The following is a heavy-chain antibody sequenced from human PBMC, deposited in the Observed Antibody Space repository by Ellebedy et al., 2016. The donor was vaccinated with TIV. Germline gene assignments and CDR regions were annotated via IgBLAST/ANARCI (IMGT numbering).Heavy chain of an antibody. CDR3: VMWDGSGQAD. J-gene: IGHJ4*02. Sequence: GGSLRLXXSASGFTFSSNAMHWVRQAPGKGLEYVSAITTKGGSTYYADSVKGRFTIPRDNSNNILYLQMSSLRGDDTAVYYCVMWDGSGQADWGQGTLVTVSS. V-gene: IGHV3-64D*06. D-gene: IGHD3-10*01. CDR1: GFTFSSNA. CDR2: ITTKGGST.